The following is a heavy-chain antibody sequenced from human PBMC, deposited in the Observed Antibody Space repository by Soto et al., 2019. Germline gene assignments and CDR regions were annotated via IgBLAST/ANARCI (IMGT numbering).Heavy chain of an antibody. CDR1: GGSISSSSYY. CDR3: ARTRGSGSYYPPGYGMDV. V-gene: IGHV4-39*01. CDR2: IYYSGST. D-gene: IGHD3-10*01. Sequence: SETLSLTCTVSGGSISSSSYYWGWIRQPPGKGLEWIGSIYYSGSTYYNPSLKSRVTISVDTSKNQFSLKLSSVTAADTAVYYCARTRGSGSYYPPGYGMDVWGQGTTVT. J-gene: IGHJ6*02.